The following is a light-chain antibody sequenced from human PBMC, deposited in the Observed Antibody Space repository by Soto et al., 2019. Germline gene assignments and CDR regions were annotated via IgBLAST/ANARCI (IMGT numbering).Light chain of an antibody. V-gene: IGKV3-11*01. CDR3: QQSISWPPYT. J-gene: IGKJ2*01. Sequence: EVVLTQSPAALSLSPGERATLSCRASQSLTSYLAWYQQKPGQAPRLLIYDASNRATGIPPRFSGSGSGTDFTLTISSLEPEDFAIYYCQQSISWPPYTFGPGTKVDIK. CDR2: DAS. CDR1: QSLTSY.